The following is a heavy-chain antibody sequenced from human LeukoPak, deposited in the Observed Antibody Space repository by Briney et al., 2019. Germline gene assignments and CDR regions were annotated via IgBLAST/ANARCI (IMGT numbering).Heavy chain of an antibody. CDR1: GFTFSNNY. CDR3: AKKRSGWYYFDY. V-gene: IGHV3-53*01. J-gene: IGHJ4*02. Sequence: GGSLRLSCAASGFTFSNNYMSWVRQAPGKGLEWVSRISGGSTYYADSVKGRFTISRDNSKNTLYLQMNSLRVEDTAVYYCAKKRSGWYYFDYWGQGTLVTVSS. D-gene: IGHD6-19*01. CDR2: ISGGST.